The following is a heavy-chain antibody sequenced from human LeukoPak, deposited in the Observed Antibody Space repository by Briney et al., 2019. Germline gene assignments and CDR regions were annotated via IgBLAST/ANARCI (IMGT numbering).Heavy chain of an antibody. CDR3: ARTYSFYSRGAFDI. CDR1: GFTLSSYA. V-gene: IGHV3-48*04. D-gene: IGHD6-25*01. Sequence: GGSLRLSCAASGFTLSSYAMSWVRQAPGKGLEWVSYISSSGSAIYYADSVKGRFTISRDNAKNSLYLQMNSLRAEDTAVYYCARTYSFYSRGAFDIWGQGTMVTVSS. J-gene: IGHJ3*02. CDR2: ISSSGSAI.